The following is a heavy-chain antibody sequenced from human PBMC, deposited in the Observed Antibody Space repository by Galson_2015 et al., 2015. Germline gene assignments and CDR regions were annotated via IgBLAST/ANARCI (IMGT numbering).Heavy chain of an antibody. Sequence: SLRLSCAASGFTFSSYWMHWVRQAPGKGLVWVSRINSDGSSTSYADSVKGRFTISRDNAKNTLYLQMNSLRAEDTAVYYCARVGSGRIVVVTAIQNDAFDIWGQGTMVTVSS. D-gene: IGHD2-21*02. CDR2: INSDGSST. J-gene: IGHJ3*02. CDR1: GFTFSSYW. CDR3: ARVGSGRIVVVTAIQNDAFDI. V-gene: IGHV3-74*01.